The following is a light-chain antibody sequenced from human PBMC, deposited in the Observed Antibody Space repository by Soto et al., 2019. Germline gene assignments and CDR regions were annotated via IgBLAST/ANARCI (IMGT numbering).Light chain of an antibody. CDR1: SSNIGSNT. CDR3: AAWDDSLNVWV. V-gene: IGLV1-44*01. Sequence: QSVLTQPPSASGTPGQRVTISCSGSSSNIGSNTVNWYQQLPGTAPKLLIYNNNRRPSGVPDRFSGSKSGTSASLAISGLQSEVEADYYSAAWDDSLNVWVFGGGTKLTVL. CDR2: NNN. J-gene: IGLJ3*02.